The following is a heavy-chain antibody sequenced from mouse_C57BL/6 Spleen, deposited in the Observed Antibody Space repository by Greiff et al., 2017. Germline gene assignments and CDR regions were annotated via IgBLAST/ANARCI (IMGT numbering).Heavy chain of an antibody. CDR1: GFTFSDYY. Sequence: EVHLVESEGGLVQPGSSMKLSCTASGFTFSDYYMAWVRQVPEKGLEWVANINYDGSSTYYLDSLKSRFIISRDNAKNILYLQMSSLKSEDTATYYCARNWDTAYWYFDVWGTGTTVTVSS. D-gene: IGHD4-1*01. J-gene: IGHJ1*03. CDR3: ARNWDTAYWYFDV. V-gene: IGHV5-16*01. CDR2: INYDGSST.